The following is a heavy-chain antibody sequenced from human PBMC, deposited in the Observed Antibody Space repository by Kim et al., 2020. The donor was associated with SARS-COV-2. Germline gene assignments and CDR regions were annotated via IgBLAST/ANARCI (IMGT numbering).Heavy chain of an antibody. V-gene: IGHV3-23*03. Sequence: GGSLRLSCAASGFTFSSYAMSWVRQAPGKGLEWVSVIYSGGSSTYYADSVKGRFTISRDNSKNTLYLQMNSLRAEDTAVYYCAKALFGDIAAAAGASDYWGQGTLVTVSS. CDR2: IYSGGSST. CDR1: GFTFSSYA. CDR3: AKALFGDIAAAAGASDY. D-gene: IGHD6-13*01. J-gene: IGHJ4*02.